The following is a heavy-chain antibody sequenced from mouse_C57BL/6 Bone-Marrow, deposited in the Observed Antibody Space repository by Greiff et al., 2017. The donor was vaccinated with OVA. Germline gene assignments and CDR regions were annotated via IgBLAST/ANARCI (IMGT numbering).Heavy chain of an antibody. D-gene: IGHD2-3*01. CDR2: IYPRDGST. J-gene: IGHJ1*03. V-gene: IGHV1-78*01. CDR3: ARWQPPDGYYRYFDV. Sequence: VQLVESDAELVKPGASVKISCKVSGYTFTDPTIHWMKQRPEQGLAWIGYIYPRDGSTKYNEKFKGKATLTADKSSSTAYMQLNSLTSEDSAVYFCARWQPPDGYYRYFDVWGTGTTVTVSS. CDR1: GYTFTDPT.